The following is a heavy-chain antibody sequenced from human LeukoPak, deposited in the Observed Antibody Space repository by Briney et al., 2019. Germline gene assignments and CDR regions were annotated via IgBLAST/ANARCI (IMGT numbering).Heavy chain of an antibody. CDR3: ARETYDILTGYYSPLDY. CDR1: GFTFSSYS. D-gene: IGHD3-9*01. J-gene: IGHJ4*02. CDR2: ISSSSSYI. V-gene: IGHV3-21*01. Sequence: PGGSLRLSCAASGFTFSSYSMNWVRQAPGKGLEWVSSISSSSSYIYYADSVKGRFTISRDNAKNSLYLQMNSLRAEDTAVYYCARETYDILTGYYSPLDYWGQGTLVTVSS.